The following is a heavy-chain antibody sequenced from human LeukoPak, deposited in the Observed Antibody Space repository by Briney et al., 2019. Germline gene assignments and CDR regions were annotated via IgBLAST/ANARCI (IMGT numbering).Heavy chain of an antibody. D-gene: IGHD2-21*02. CDR1: GGSMRNNY. CDR2: IYYDGST. CDR3: VRLSDTNRGVDY. Sequence: PSETLCLTCTASGGSMRNNYWSWIRQPPGKGLEWIGYIYYDGSTNYNPSPKSRVTISIDTPKNEFSLKLSSVTAADTAVYYCVRLSDTNRGVDYWGQGTLVSVSS. J-gene: IGHJ4*02. V-gene: IGHV4-59*08.